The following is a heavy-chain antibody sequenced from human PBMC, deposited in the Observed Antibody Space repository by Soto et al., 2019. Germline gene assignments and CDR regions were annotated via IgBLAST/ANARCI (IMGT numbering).Heavy chain of an antibody. Sequence: PETLPHTCSFSGGFIRRYYWSVCRQPPGKGLEWIGYIYYSGSTNYNPSLKSRVTISVDTSKNQFSLKLSSVTAADTAVYYCAIGRYGSYYHPYYFHYRSPGTLVP. V-gene: IGHV4-59*01. CDR3: AIGRYGSYYHPYYFHY. CDR2: IYYSGST. CDR1: GGFIRRYY. J-gene: IGHJ4*02. D-gene: IGHD3-10*01.